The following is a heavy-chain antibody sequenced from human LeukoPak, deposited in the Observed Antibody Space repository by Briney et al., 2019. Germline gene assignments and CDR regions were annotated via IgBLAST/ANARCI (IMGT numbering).Heavy chain of an antibody. CDR1: GYTFTSYD. Sequence: WASVKVSCKASGYTFTSYDINWVRQAPGQGLEWMGWMNPNSGNTGYAQKFQGRVTITRDTSASTAYMELRSLRSDDTAVYYCARDLYSSSWYSSFSKTVDPWGQGTLVTVSS. CDR3: ARDLYSSSWYSSFSKTVDP. CDR2: MNPNSGNT. J-gene: IGHJ5*02. V-gene: IGHV1-8*03. D-gene: IGHD6-13*01.